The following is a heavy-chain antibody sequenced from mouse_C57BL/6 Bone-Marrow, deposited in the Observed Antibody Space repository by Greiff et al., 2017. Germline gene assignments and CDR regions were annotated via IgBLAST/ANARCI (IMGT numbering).Heavy chain of an antibody. CDR2: IDPSDSYT. CDR3: ASSRLRRAWFAY. V-gene: IGHV1-59*01. J-gene: IGHJ3*01. D-gene: IGHD2-4*01. CDR1: GYTFTSYW. Sequence: QVQLQQPGAELVRPGPSVKLSCKASGYTFTSYWMHWVKQRPGQGLEWIGVIDPSDSYTNYNQKFKGKATLTVDTSSSTAYMQLSSLTSEDSAVYYCASSRLRRAWFAYWGQGTLVTVSA.